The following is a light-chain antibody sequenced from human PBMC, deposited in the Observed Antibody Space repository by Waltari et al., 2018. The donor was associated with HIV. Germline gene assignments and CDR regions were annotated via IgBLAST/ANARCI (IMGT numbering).Light chain of an antibody. CDR2: EVS. J-gene: IGLJ2*01. CDR3: SSYTSSSPL. V-gene: IGLV2-14*01. Sequence: QSALTPPASVSGSPGQSITISCTGTSSYVGGYNYVSWSQQHPDKAPKLLIYEVSNRPSGVSNRFSGSKSGNTASLTISGLQAEDEADYYCSSYTSSSPLFGGGTKLTVL. CDR1: SSYVGGYNY.